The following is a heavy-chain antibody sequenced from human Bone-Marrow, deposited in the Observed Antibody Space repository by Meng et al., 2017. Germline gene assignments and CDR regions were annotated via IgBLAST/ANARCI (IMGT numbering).Heavy chain of an antibody. Sequence: SVMVSCKASGGTFSSYAISWVRQAPGQGLEWMGGIIPIFGTANYAQKFQGRVTITTDESTSTAYMELSSLRSEDTAVYYCARGDGGCSGGSCYTYFDYWGQGTLVTVSS. CDR3: ARGDGGCSGGSCYTYFDY. CDR2: IIPIFGTA. CDR1: GGTFSSYA. D-gene: IGHD2-15*01. J-gene: IGHJ4*02. V-gene: IGHV1-69*05.